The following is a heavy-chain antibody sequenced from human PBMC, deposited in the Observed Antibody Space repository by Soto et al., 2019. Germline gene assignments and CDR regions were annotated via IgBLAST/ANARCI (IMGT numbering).Heavy chain of an antibody. CDR2: VNPSSGNT. J-gene: IGHJ5*02. Sequence: QVQLVQSGAEVKRPGASVKVSCKASVYTFSTYDINWVRQASGQGLEWMGCVNPSSGNTVYAQKFPGRVTMTRDTSISTAYMELSSLESDDTAIYDWARASMYIWSDHWGQGPLVTVSS. D-gene: IGHD1-20*01. CDR3: ARASMYIWSDH. V-gene: IGHV1-8*01. CDR1: VYTFSTYD.